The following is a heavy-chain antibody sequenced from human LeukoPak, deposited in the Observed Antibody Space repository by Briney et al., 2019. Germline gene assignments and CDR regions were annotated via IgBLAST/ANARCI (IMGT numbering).Heavy chain of an antibody. V-gene: IGHV3-53*01. CDR1: GFTVSSNY. J-gene: IGHJ4*02. D-gene: IGHD3-22*01. CDR3: ARGSGYDSSGYLDY. Sequence: GGSLRLSCAASGFTVSSNYMSWVRQAPGKGLEWVSVIYSGGSTYYADSVKGRFTISRDNSKNTLYLQMNSLRAEDTAVYYCARGSGYDSSGYLDYWGQGAWSPSPQ. CDR2: IYSGGST.